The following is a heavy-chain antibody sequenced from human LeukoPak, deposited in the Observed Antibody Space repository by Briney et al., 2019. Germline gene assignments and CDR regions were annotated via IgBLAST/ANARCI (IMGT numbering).Heavy chain of an antibody. D-gene: IGHD6-19*01. V-gene: IGHV3-11*01. CDR3: ARALTGYSSGWYYFDY. J-gene: IGHJ4*02. Sequence: GGSLRLSCAASGFTFSDYYMSWIRQAPGKGLEWVSYISSSGSTIYYADSVKGRFTTSRDNAKNSLYLQMNSLRAEDTAVYYCARALTGYSSGWYYFDYWGQGTLVTVSS. CDR2: ISSSGSTI. CDR1: GFTFSDYY.